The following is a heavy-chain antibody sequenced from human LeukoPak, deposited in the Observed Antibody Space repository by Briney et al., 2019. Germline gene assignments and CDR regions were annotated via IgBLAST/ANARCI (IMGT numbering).Heavy chain of an antibody. J-gene: IGHJ6*02. CDR3: ARRMMVRGVGYYGMDV. CDR2: INPNSGGT. Sequence: ASVRVSCKASGYTFTSYGISWVRQAPGQGLEWMGWINPNSGGTNYAQKFQGRVTMTRDTSISTAYMELSRLRSDDTAVYYCARRMMVRGVGYYGMDVWGQGTTVTVSS. D-gene: IGHD3-10*01. V-gene: IGHV1-2*02. CDR1: GYTFTSYG.